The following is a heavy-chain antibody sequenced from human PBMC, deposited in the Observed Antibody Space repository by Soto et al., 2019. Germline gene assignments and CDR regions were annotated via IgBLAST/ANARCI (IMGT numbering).Heavy chain of an antibody. V-gene: IGHV4-4*07. CDR2: ISTTGGT. Sequence: SETLTLTCSVAGGSPRTYHWSWIRQPAGKGLEWIGRISTTGGTNYSPSLQSRVTMSLDTTNNQFSLDLTAATAAATAVSESAIRAGPRLFDPSGQGTLVTVSS. D-gene: IGHD4-17*01. CDR3: AIRAGPRLFDP. CDR1: GGSPRTYH. J-gene: IGHJ5*02.